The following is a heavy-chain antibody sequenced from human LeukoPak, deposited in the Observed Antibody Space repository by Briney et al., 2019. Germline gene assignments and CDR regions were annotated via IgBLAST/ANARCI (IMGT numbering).Heavy chain of an antibody. J-gene: IGHJ4*02. Sequence: QPGGSLRLSCAASGFAFSSYAMHWVRQAPGKGLEWVAVISYDGSNKYYADSVKGRFTISRDNSKNTLYLQMNSLRAEDTAVYCCARPYSSGWYGDFDFWGQGTLVTVFS. V-gene: IGHV3-30*04. CDR1: GFAFSSYA. CDR3: ARPYSSGWYGDFDF. CDR2: ISYDGSNK. D-gene: IGHD6-19*01.